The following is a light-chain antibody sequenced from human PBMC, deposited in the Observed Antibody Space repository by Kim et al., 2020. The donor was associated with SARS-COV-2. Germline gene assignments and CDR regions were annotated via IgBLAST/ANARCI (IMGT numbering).Light chain of an antibody. J-gene: IGKJ5*01. Sequence: TTINCKSSQSVLYSSNNNNYLAWYQLKPGQPPKLLIYWASTRESGVPDRVSGSGSGTDFTLTISSLQAEDVAVYYCQQYYSIPITFGQGTRLEIK. V-gene: IGKV4-1*01. CDR3: QQYYSIPIT. CDR1: QSVLYSSNNNNY. CDR2: WAS.